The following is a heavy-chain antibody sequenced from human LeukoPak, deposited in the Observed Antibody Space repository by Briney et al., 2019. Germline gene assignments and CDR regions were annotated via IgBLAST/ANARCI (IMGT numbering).Heavy chain of an antibody. CDR3: ARSGGLFYFDF. CDR2: IYYGGST. V-gene: IGHV4-59*01. Sequence: PSETLSLTCIVSGGSMSNYYWSWIRLPPGKGLEWIAYIYYGGSTNHTPSLKRRVTISVDTSKNQFSLKLSSVTAADSAFYYCARSGGLFYFDFWGQGTLVTVSS. J-gene: IGHJ4*02. D-gene: IGHD4-23*01. CDR1: GGSMSNYY.